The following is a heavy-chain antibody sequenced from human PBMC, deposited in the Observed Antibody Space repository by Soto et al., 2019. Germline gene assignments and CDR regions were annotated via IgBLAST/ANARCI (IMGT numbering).Heavy chain of an antibody. V-gene: IGHV4-30-2*01. Sequence: SETLSLTCAVSGGSISSGGYSWSWIWQPPGKGLEWIGYIYHSGSTYYNPSLKSRVTISVDRSKKQFSLKLSSVTAADTAVYYCARARYNIVVVPAADTGNWFDPWGQGTLVTVSS. CDR2: IYHSGST. D-gene: IGHD2-2*01. CDR1: GGSISSGGYS. J-gene: IGHJ5*02. CDR3: ARARYNIVVVPAADTGNWFDP.